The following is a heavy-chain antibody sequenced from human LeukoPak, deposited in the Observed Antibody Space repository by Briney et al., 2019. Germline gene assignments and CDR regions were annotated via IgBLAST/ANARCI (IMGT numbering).Heavy chain of an antibody. D-gene: IGHD2-2*01. J-gene: IGHJ5*02. CDR2: INLSGGST. Sequence: ASVKVSCKASGYTFTSYYMHWVRQAPGQGLEWMGIINLSGGSTSYAQKFQGRVTMTRDTSTSTVYMELSSLRSEDTAVYYCAREPAANWFDPWGQGTLVTVSS. CDR3: AREPAANWFDP. V-gene: IGHV1-46*01. CDR1: GYTFTSYY.